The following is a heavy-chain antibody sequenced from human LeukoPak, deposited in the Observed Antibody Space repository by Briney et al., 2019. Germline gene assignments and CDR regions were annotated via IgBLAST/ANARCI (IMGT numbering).Heavy chain of an antibody. J-gene: IGHJ4*02. V-gene: IGHV4-4*02. D-gene: IGHD5-24*01. CDR1: GGSISSSNW. CDR3: ARDHMATTPPWWFDC. Sequence: PSETLSLTCAVSGGSISSSNWWSWVRQPPGKGLEWIGEIYHSGSTNYNPSLKSRVTISVDTSKNQFSLKLSSVTAADTAVYYCARDHMATTPPWWFDCWGQGTLVTVSS. CDR2: IYHSGST.